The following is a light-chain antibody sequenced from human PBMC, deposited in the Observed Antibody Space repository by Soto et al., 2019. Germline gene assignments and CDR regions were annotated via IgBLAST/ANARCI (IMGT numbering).Light chain of an antibody. CDR1: SSDVGTYNR. V-gene: IGLV2-18*02. Sequence: QPVLTQPPSVSGSPGQSITISCSGTSSDVGTYNRVSWYQQSPGTAPKLIISEVRNRPSGVPDRFSGSKSGNTASLTISGLQAEDEADYYCSSYTRGSTVFGGGTKLTVL. CDR3: SSYTRGSTV. CDR2: EVR. J-gene: IGLJ2*01.